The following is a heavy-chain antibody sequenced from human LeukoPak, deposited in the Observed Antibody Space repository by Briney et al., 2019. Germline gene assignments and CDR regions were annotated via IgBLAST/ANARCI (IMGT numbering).Heavy chain of an antibody. CDR3: ARAPGYCSGGNCYHYYYMDV. J-gene: IGHJ6*03. V-gene: IGHV3-30*02. D-gene: IGHD2-15*01. Sequence: GGSLRLSCAASGFTFSSYGMHWVRQAPGRGLEWVAFIRYDGSNKYYADSVKGRFTMSRDNAKNSLYLQMNSLRAEDTGVYYCARAPGYCSGGNCYHYYYMDVWGKGTTVSVSS. CDR2: IRYDGSNK. CDR1: GFTFSSYG.